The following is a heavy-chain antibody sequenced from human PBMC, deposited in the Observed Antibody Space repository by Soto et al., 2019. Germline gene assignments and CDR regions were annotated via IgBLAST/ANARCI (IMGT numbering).Heavy chain of an antibody. Sequence: SETLSLTCTVSGGSISSGGYYWSWIRQHPGKGLEWIGYIYYSGSTYYNPSLKSRVTISVDTSKNQFSLKLSSVTAADTAVYYCARDRGLDYLNWFDPWGQGTLVTV. CDR1: GGSISSGGYY. CDR3: ARDRGLDYLNWFDP. CDR2: IYYSGST. V-gene: IGHV4-31*03. J-gene: IGHJ5*02. D-gene: IGHD4-17*01.